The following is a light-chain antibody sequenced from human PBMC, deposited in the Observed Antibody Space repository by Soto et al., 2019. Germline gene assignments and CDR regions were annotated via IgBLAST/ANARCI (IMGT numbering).Light chain of an antibody. Sequence: SVLTQPASVFGSPGQSIAISCTGTSSDVGAYNYVFWYQQYPGKAPKLIIYDVTNRPSGVSDRFSGSKSGNTASLTISGLQAEDETDYYSTSYTTSSTYVFGTGTKVTVL. CDR3: TSYTTSSTYV. J-gene: IGLJ1*01. V-gene: IGLV2-14*01. CDR1: SSDVGAYNY. CDR2: DVT.